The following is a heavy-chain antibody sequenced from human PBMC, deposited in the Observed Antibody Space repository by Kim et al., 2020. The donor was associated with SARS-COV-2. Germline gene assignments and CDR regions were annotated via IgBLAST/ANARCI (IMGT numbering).Heavy chain of an antibody. CDR2: INHSGST. D-gene: IGHD3-10*01. CDR3: ARGLGGITMVRGVIRKYYYFDY. CDR1: GGSFSGYY. V-gene: IGHV4-34*01. Sequence: SETLSLTCAVYGGSFSGYYWSWIRQPPGKGLEWIGEINHSGSTNYNPSLKSRVTISVDTSKNQFSLKLSSVTAADTAVYYCARGLGGITMVRGVIRKYYYFDYWGQGTLVTVSS. J-gene: IGHJ4*02.